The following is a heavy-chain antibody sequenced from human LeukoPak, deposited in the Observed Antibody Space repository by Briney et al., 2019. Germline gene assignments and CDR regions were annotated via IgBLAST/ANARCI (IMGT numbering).Heavy chain of an antibody. CDR1: GGTFSSYA. CDR2: IIPIFGTA. CDR3: ASSTNVVAYSWMDYFDY. J-gene: IGHJ4*02. D-gene: IGHD2-15*01. Sequence: GASVNVSCKASGGTFSSYAISWVRQAPGQGLEWMGGIIPIFGTANYAQKFQGRVTITADESTSTAYMELSSLRSEDTAVYYCASSTNVVAYSWMDYFDYWGQGTLVTVSS. V-gene: IGHV1-69*13.